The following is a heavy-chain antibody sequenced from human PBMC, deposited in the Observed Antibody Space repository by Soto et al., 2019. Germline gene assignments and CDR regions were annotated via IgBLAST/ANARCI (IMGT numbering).Heavy chain of an antibody. D-gene: IGHD3-22*01. V-gene: IGHV4-30-4*01. J-gene: IGHJ6*02. CDR3: ARERFDSSGYYVYYGMDV. CDR1: GGSISSGDYY. Sequence: SATLSLTCTVSGGSISSGDYYWSWIRQPPGKGLEWIGYIYYSGSTYYNPSLKSRVTISVDTSKNQFSLKLSSVTAADTAVYYSARERFDSSGYYVYYGMDVWGQGTTVTVSS. CDR2: IYYSGST.